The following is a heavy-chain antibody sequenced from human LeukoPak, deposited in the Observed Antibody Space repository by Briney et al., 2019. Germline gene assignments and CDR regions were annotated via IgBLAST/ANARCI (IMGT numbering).Heavy chain of an antibody. Sequence: SVRVSCKASGGTFSNYAVSWVRQAPGQGREWMGGIIPVFEKPNYARKFQDRVTITADESTATAYMELSSLTSEDTAIYFCARLGHCGETNCYSDFYYMDVWGKGTTVIVSS. V-gene: IGHV1-69*13. CDR3: ARLGHCGETNCYSDFYYMDV. J-gene: IGHJ6*03. CDR2: IIPVFEKP. CDR1: GGTFSNYA. D-gene: IGHD2-21*01.